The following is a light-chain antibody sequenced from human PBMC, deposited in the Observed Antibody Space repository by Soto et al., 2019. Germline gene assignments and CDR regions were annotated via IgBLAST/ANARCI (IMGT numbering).Light chain of an antibody. V-gene: IGKV3-20*01. Sequence: EVVFTQSPDTLSSSPCEMATPSWGASQSLRPPYLAWYQHKPGQAPRPLISGASHRASGIPARFSACGSGTDFTLTISRVDPADFALYYCQQYFTSPSTFGQGTRLEIK. CDR1: QSLRPPY. CDR3: QQYFTSPST. CDR2: GAS. J-gene: IGKJ5*01.